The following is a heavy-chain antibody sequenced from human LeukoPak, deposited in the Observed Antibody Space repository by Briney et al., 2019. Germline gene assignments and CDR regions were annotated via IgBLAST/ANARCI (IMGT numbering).Heavy chain of an antibody. CDR3: ATPHLYSSGWFYY. CDR2: IYYSGST. V-gene: IGHV4-34*01. J-gene: IGHJ4*02. D-gene: IGHD6-19*01. Sequence: SETLSLTCAVYGGSFSGYYWSWIRQPPGKGLEWIGSIYYSGSTYYNPSLKSRVTISVDTSKNQFSLKLSSVTAADTAVYYCATPHLYSSGWFYYWGQGTLVTVSS. CDR1: GGSFSGYY.